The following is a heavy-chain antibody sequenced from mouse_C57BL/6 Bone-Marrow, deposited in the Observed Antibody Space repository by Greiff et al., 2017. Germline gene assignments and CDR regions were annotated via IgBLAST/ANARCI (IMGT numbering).Heavy chain of an antibody. D-gene: IGHD1-1*01. CDR1: GFTFSDYY. CDR2: INYDGSST. Sequence: EVMQVESEGGLVQPGSSMKLSCTASGFTFSDYYMAWVRQVPEKGLEWVANINYDGSSTYYLDSLKSRFIISRDNAKNILYLQMSSLKSEDTATYYCARVRYYGSRDYYAMDYWGQGTSVTVSS. J-gene: IGHJ4*01. CDR3: ARVRYYGSRDYYAMDY. V-gene: IGHV5-16*01.